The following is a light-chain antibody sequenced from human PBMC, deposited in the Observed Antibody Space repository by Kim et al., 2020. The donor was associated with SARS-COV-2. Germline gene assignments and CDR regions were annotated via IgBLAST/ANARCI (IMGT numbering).Light chain of an antibody. CDR3: QKSTGAPYT. CDR2: SAS. V-gene: IGKV1-27*01. Sequence: SAPAIDTVTITCLASRDISNYLAGYPQKPGNAPKLLIHSASTLQSGVPSRFSGSGSGTDFTLTITSLHPEDVATYHSQKSTGAPYTFGQGTKLEI. CDR1: RDISNY. J-gene: IGKJ2*01.